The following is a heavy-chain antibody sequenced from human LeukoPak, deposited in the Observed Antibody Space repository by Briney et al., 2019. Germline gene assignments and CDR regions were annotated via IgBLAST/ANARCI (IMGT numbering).Heavy chain of an antibody. V-gene: IGHV3-7*01. J-gene: IGHJ4*02. CDR3: ARYSSSSGDHFDY. CDR2: IKQDGSEK. D-gene: IGHD6-13*01. Sequence: PGGSLRLSCAASGFTFSSYWMSWVRQAPGKGLEWVANIKQDGSEKYYVDSVKGRFTISRDNAKNSLYLQMNSLRAEDTAVYYCARYSSSSGDHFDYWGQGTLVTVSS. CDR1: GFTFSSYW.